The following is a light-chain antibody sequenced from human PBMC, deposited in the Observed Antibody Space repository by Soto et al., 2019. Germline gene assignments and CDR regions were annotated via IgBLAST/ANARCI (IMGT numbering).Light chain of an antibody. CDR1: QSVNSH. V-gene: IGKV3-15*01. Sequence: EIVMTPSPATLSVSPGETATLSCRASQSVNSHLAWYQQKPGQAPRLLIYAASTRATGIPARFSGSGSGTEFKLTISSLQSEDFAIYDCQQYNNRPPETFGQGTKLE. CDR2: AAS. J-gene: IGKJ2*01. CDR3: QQYNNRPPET.